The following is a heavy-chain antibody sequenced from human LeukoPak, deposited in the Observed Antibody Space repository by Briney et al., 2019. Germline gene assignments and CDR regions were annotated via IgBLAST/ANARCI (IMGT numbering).Heavy chain of an antibody. V-gene: IGHV3-48*03. CDR3: ARVGRGLYSMDV. CDR2: IINSGSTI. Sequence: PGGSLRLSCAASGFTFSTYEMNWVRQAPGKGLEWVSYIINSGSTIYYADSVQGRFTISRDNAKNSLYLQMNSLRDEDTAVYYCARVGRGLYSMDVWGQGTTVTVSS. CDR1: GFTFSTYE. D-gene: IGHD3-10*01. J-gene: IGHJ6*02.